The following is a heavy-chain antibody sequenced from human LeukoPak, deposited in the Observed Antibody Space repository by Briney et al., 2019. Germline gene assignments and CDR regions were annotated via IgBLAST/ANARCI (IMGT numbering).Heavy chain of an antibody. D-gene: IGHD2-21*02. Sequence: GGSLRLSCAASGFTFSSQWMSWVRQAPGKGLEWVAIINQAGTGKYYVDSVKGRFTISRDNAENSLYLQMNSLRAEDTAVYYCARDSYCGGDCYSAFDIWGQGTMVTVSS. J-gene: IGHJ3*02. CDR1: GFTFSSQW. V-gene: IGHV3-7*01. CDR3: ARDSYCGGDCYSAFDI. CDR2: INQAGTGK.